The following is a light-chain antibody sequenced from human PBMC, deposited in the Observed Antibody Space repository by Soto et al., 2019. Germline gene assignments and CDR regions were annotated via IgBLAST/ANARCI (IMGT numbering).Light chain of an antibody. Sequence: EIVLTQSPATLSLSPGERATLSCRASQSVSSYLAWYQQKPGQAPRLLIYDVSNRSTGIPARFSGSGSGTDFTLTISSLEPEDFAVYYCQQRSNWPPYTFGQGTKLEIK. V-gene: IGKV3-11*01. CDR1: QSVSSY. J-gene: IGKJ2*01. CDR2: DVS. CDR3: QQRSNWPPYT.